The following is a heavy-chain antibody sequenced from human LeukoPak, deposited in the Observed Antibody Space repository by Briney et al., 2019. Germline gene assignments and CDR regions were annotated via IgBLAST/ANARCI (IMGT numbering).Heavy chain of an antibody. J-gene: IGHJ6*02. CDR3: AREDPQTTVPEGMDV. CDR1: GGSISRYY. Sequence: SETLSLTCTVSGGSISRYYWSWIRQSPGKGLEWIGYIYRSGTANYNPSLKSRLTISVDTSKNQFSLNLSSVTAADTAVYYCAREDPQTTVPEGMDVWGQGTTVTVSS. V-gene: IGHV4-59*01. CDR2: IYRSGTA. D-gene: IGHD4-17*01.